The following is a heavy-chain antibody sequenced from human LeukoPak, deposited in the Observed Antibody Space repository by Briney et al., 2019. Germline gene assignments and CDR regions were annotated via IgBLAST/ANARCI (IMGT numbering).Heavy chain of an antibody. CDR1: GFTFDDYG. J-gene: IGHJ4*02. Sequence: GGSLRLXCAASGFTFDDYGMSWVRQGPGKGLEWVSGINWNGGSTGYADSVKGRFTISRDNAKNSLYLQMNSLRAEDTALYYCARGGLLGYCSSTSCFCDYWGQGTLVTVSS. V-gene: IGHV3-20*04. CDR2: INWNGGST. CDR3: ARGGLLGYCSSTSCFCDY. D-gene: IGHD2-2*01.